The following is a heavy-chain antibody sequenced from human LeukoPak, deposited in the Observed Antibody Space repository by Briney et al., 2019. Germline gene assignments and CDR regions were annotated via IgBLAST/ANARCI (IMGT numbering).Heavy chain of an antibody. V-gene: IGHV3-21*01. D-gene: IGHD6-13*01. CDR1: GFTFSNYW. CDR3: GRAFPPLRTAAAGDY. CDR2: ISYRTSHI. Sequence: GGSLRLSCAASGFTFSNYWMNWARQAPGKGLEWVSSISYRTSHIYYADSVKGRFTISRDNAKNSLYLQMDSLRAEDTAVYFCGRAFPPLRTAAAGDYWGQGTLVTVSS. J-gene: IGHJ4*02.